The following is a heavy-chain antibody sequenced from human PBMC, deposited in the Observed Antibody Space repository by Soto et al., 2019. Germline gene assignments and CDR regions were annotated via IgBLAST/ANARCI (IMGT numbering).Heavy chain of an antibody. CDR1: GFTFSSYS. CDR2: ISSSSSTI. CDR3: ARVNPPSYGNLYYYYYYGMDV. J-gene: IGHJ6*02. V-gene: IGHV3-48*02. D-gene: IGHD4-17*01. Sequence: PGGSLRLSCAASGFTFSSYSMNWVRQAPGKGLEWVSYISSSSSTIYYADSVKGRFTISRDNAKNSLYLQMNSLRDEDTAVYYCARVNPPSYGNLYYYYYYGMDVWGQGTTVTVSS.